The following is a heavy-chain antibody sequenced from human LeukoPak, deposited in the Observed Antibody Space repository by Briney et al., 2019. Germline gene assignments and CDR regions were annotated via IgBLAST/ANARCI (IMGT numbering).Heavy chain of an antibody. CDR3: ASSTYYDFWSGLNWFDP. CDR2: IITIFGTA. D-gene: IGHD3-3*01. Sequence: GASVKVSCKASGGTFSSYAISLVRQAPGQGLEWMGGIITIFGTANYAQKFQGRVTITADESTSTAYMELSSLRSEDTAVYYCASSTYYDFWSGLNWFDPWGQGTLVTVSS. V-gene: IGHV1-69*01. CDR1: GGTFSSYA. J-gene: IGHJ5*02.